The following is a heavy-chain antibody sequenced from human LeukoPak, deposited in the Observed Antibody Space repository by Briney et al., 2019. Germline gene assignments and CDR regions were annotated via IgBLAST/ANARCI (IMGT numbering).Heavy chain of an antibody. Sequence: PSENLSLTCIVSGASISGDGYCWSWIRQHPGKGLEWIGYIYYSGSTYYNPSLESRVIISVDTSKNQFSLKLSSVTAADTAVYYCARVNVYYYYYMDVWGKGTTVTVSS. CDR1: GASISGDGYC. V-gene: IGHV4-31*03. CDR2: IYYSGST. J-gene: IGHJ6*03. CDR3: ARVNVYYYYYMDV.